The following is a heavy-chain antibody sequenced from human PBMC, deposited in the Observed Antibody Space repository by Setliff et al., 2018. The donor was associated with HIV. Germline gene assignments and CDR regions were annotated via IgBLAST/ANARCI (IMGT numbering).Heavy chain of an antibody. V-gene: IGHV1-69*05. Sequence: GASVKVSCKASGYTFTGYHMHWVRQAPGQGLEWMGGIIPISGTANYAQKFQGRVTITTDESTSTAYMELSGLRSEDTAVYYCARDFGGYCSSMSCPGLFDPWGQGTLVTVSS. CDR3: ARDFGGYCSSMSCPGLFDP. CDR2: IIPISGTA. CDR1: GYTFTGYH. D-gene: IGHD2-2*01. J-gene: IGHJ5*02.